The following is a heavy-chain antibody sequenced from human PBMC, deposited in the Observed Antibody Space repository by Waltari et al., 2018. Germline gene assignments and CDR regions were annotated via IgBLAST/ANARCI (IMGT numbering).Heavy chain of an antibody. Sequence: HWVRQAPGKGLEWVAVISYDGSNKYYADSVKGRFTISRDNSKNTLYLQMNSLRAEDTAVYYCARIGIAARGSLSNWYFDLWGRGTLVTVSS. V-gene: IGHV3-30-3*01. J-gene: IGHJ2*01. D-gene: IGHD6-6*01. CDR2: ISYDGSNK. CDR3: ARIGIAARGSLSNWYFDL.